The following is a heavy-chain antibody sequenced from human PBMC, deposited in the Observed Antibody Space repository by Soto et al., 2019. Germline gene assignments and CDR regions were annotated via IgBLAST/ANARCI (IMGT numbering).Heavy chain of an antibody. J-gene: IGHJ4*02. V-gene: IGHV3-11*01. CDR1: GFTFSDYY. Sequence: PGGSLRLSCAASGFTFSDYYMSWIRQAPGKGLEWVSYISSSGSTIYYADSVKGRFTISRDNAKNSLYLQMNSLRAEDTAVYYCARDPNSLSSSWYDYWGQGTLVTVSS. CDR3: ARDPNSLSSSWYDY. D-gene: IGHD6-13*01. CDR2: ISSSGSTI.